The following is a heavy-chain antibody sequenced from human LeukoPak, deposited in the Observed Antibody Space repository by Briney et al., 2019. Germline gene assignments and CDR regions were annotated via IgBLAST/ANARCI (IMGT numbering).Heavy chain of an antibody. CDR3: ARHYEIKNRYYFDY. CDR1: GGSISSYY. V-gene: IGHV4-59*01. D-gene: IGHD3-9*01. J-gene: IGHJ4*02. Sequence: SETLSLTCTVSGGSISSYYCSWIRQPPGKGLEWIGYIYYSGSTNYNPSLKSRVTISVDTSKNQFSLKLSSVTAADTAVYYCARHYEIKNRYYFDYWGQGTLVTVSS. CDR2: IYYSGST.